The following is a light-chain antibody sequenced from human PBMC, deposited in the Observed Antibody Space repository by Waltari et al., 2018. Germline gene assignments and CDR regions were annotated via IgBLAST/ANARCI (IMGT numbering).Light chain of an antibody. CDR1: SSDIGSYNS. CDR2: DVT. Sequence: QSALTQPASVSGSPGQSSTISCTGSSSDIGSYNSVSSYQQHPGKDPKLMIYDVTNRPAGVSNRFTGSKSGNTASLTISGLQTEDEADYYCSATKRSFSLVLFGGGTKLTVL. CDR3: SATKRSFSLVL. J-gene: IGLJ2*01. V-gene: IGLV2-14*03.